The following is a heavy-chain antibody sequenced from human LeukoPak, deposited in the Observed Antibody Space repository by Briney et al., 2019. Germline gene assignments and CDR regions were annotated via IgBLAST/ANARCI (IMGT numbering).Heavy chain of an antibody. V-gene: IGHV3-7*01. CDR1: GFTCSSSW. CDR3: ARDPAVGDFDI. CDR2: IKSDGSDK. Sequence: PGGSLSVSCAATGFTCSSSWMSGGRHAPGKGLEGGAIIKSDGSDKSYAESVRGRVTISGDKAKNSLYLHMNGLRAEDTAVYYCARDPAVGDFDIWGRGTLVTVSS. D-gene: IGHD2-2*01. J-gene: IGHJ3*02.